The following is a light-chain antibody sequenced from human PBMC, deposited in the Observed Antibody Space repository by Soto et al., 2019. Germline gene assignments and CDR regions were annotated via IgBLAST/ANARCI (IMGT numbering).Light chain of an antibody. Sequence: DIQITQAPYSLSASLGDSFTITCRASQNIRTYLNWYQQKPGRAPKLLIHSASALPSGVPSRFSGSGSGTEFTLTMSGLQPEDFASYYCQQGHSTPYTFGQGTKVDIK. CDR1: QNIRTY. CDR3: QQGHSTPYT. J-gene: IGKJ2*01. CDR2: SAS. V-gene: IGKV1-39*01.